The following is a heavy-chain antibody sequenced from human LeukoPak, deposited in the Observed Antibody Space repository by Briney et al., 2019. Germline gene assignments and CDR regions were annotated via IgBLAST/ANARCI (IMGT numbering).Heavy chain of an antibody. V-gene: IGHV3-23*01. D-gene: IGHD1-26*01. CDR3: AKSRGESRGASNY. J-gene: IGHJ4*02. CDR1: GFSFSSYA. Sequence: GGSLRLSCAASGFSFSSYAMSWVRQAPGKGLEWVSFISGSGDTTYYADSVKGRFTISRDSSKNTLYLQMNSLRAEDTAVYYCAKSRGESRGASNYWGQGTLVTVSS. CDR2: ISGSGDTT.